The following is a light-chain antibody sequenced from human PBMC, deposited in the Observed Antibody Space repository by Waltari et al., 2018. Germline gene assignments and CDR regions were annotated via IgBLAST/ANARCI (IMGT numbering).Light chain of an antibody. V-gene: IGLV2-23*03. CDR3: CSYAGSSTFVV. CDR1: SSDVGSYNL. J-gene: IGLJ2*01. CDR2: EGS. Sequence: QSALTQPASVSGSPGQSITISCTGTSSDVGSYNLVSWYQQHPCKAPKLMIYEGSKRPSGVSNRFSGSKSGNTASLTIYGLQAEDEADYYCCSYAGSSTFVVFGGGTKLTVL.